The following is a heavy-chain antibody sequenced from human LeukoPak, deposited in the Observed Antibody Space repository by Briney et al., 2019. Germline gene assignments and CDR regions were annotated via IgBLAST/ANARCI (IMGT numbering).Heavy chain of an antibody. J-gene: IGHJ4*02. CDR1: GGSISSSSYY. CDR3: ARAVRVAIFDY. Sequence: SETLSLTCNVSGGSISSSSYYWGWIRQPPGKGLEWIGSIYYSGSIYYKPSLKSRVTISVDTSKNQFSLKLSSVTAADTAMYFCARAVRVAIFDYWGQGTLVTVSS. CDR2: IYYSGSI. D-gene: IGHD3-10*02. V-gene: IGHV4-39*07.